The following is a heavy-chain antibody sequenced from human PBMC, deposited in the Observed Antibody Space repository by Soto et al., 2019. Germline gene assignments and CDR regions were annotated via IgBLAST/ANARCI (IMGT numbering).Heavy chain of an antibody. V-gene: IGHV1-69*13. CDR3: ATCLVPRHNIWFGESSYYYGMDV. J-gene: IGHJ6*02. CDR2: IIPIFGTA. D-gene: IGHD3-10*01. CDR1: GGTFSSYA. Sequence: SVKVSCKASGGTFSSYAISWVRQAPGQGLEWMGGIIPIFGTANYAQKFQGRVTITADESTSTAYMELSSLRSEDTAVYYCATCLVPRHNIWFGESSYYYGMDVRGQRTKVTVSS.